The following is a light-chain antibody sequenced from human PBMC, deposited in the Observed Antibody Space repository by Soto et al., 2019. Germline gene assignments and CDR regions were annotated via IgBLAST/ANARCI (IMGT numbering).Light chain of an antibody. V-gene: IGKV3-11*01. CDR1: QCVSSY. Sequence: EIVLTQSPATLSLSPGERATLSCRASQCVSSYLAWYQHKPGQAPRLLIYDASNRATGIPARFSGSGSGTDFTLTISSLEPEDFAVYYCQQRTDWPPAVTFGQGTRLEIK. CDR2: DAS. J-gene: IGKJ5*01. CDR3: QQRTDWPPAVT.